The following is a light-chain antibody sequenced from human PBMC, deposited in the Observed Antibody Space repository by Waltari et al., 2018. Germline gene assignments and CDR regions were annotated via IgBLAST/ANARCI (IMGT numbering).Light chain of an antibody. CDR3: GSRDMNGAVI. V-gene: IGLV3-19*01. Sequence: SSELTQDPAVSVALGQTVRIKCQGDILRAFYGNWCRQKPGQAPTLVNYGKNNRPSGVPDRFSASSSGNTASLTISGAQADDEAVYYCGSRDMNGAVIFGGGTKLTVL. J-gene: IGLJ2*01. CDR2: GKN. CDR1: ILRAFY.